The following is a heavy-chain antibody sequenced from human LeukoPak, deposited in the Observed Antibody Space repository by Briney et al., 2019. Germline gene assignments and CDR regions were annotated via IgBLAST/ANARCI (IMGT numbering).Heavy chain of an antibody. V-gene: IGHV3-48*04. CDR1: GFTFSNYA. CDR2: INGDNSAI. CDR3: ARAGGDGYNSAC. D-gene: IGHD5-24*01. J-gene: IGHJ4*02. Sequence: GGSLRLSCAASGFTFSNYAMNWVRQAPGKGLEWVSYINGDNSAIFYADSVKGRFTISRDNAKNSLYLQMNSLRAEDTAVYYCARAGGDGYNSACWGQGTLVTVSS.